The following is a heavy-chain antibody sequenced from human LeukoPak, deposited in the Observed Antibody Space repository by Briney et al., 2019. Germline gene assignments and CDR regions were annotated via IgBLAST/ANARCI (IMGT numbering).Heavy chain of an antibody. J-gene: IGHJ4*02. CDR1: GFTFSSYG. CDR2: ISYDGTNK. Sequence: GGSLRLSCAVSGFTFSSYGMHWVRQAPGKGLEWMAVISYDGTNKYYADSVKGRFTISRDNSKNTLYLQMNSLRAEDTAVYYCARVFSIAAAGTYDYWGQGTMVTVSS. D-gene: IGHD6-13*01. V-gene: IGHV3-30*03. CDR3: ARVFSIAAAGTYDY.